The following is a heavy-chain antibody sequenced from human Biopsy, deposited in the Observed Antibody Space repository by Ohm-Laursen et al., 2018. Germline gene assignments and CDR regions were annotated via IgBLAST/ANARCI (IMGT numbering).Heavy chain of an antibody. J-gene: IGHJ4*02. CDR2: INPKSGGT. Sequence: ASVKASCKASGYTFTGYYLHWVRQAPGQGLEWMGWINPKSGGTHYLEKFRGRVTMTRDTSISTAYMEVSSLRSDDTAVYYCAIDGNDFLTNYLKIDQWGQGTLVTVSS. CDR1: GYTFTGYY. D-gene: IGHD3-9*01. V-gene: IGHV1-2*02. CDR3: AIDGNDFLTNYLKIDQ.